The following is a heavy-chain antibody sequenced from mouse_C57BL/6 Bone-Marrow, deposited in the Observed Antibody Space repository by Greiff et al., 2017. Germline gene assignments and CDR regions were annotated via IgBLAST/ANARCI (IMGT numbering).Heavy chain of an antibody. J-gene: IGHJ2*01. D-gene: IGHD1-2*01. CDR3: ARLGTTAHYFDY. Sequence: VQLQQSGPELVKPGASVKISCTASGYSFTDYYMNWVKQSPGKSLEWIGVINPNYGTTSYTQKFKGKDTLTVDQSSNTSYMQLNSLTSEDSAIYYCARLGTTAHYFDYWGQGTTLTVSS. V-gene: IGHV1-39*01. CDR2: INPNYGTT. CDR1: GYSFTDYY.